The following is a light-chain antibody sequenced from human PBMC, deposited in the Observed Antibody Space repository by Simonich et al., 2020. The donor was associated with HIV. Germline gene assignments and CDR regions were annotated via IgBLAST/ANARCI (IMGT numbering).Light chain of an antibody. V-gene: IGLV1-40*01. CDR2: GNT. Sequence: QSVLTQPPSVSGAPGQRVTISCTGSSSNIGAGYDVHGYQQLPGTAPKLLIYGNTNRPSGGPDRFSGSQSGTSASLAITGLQAEDEADYYCCSYADGVVFGGGTKLTVL. J-gene: IGLJ2*01. CDR3: CSYADGVV. CDR1: SSNIGAGYD.